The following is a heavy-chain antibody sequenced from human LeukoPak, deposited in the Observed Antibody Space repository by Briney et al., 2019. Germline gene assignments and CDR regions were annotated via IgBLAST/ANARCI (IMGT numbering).Heavy chain of an antibody. V-gene: IGHV4-61*02. CDR1: GGSISSGSYY. D-gene: IGHD3-9*01. CDR3: AREGYDILTGYHRFDY. Sequence: PSETLSLTCTVSGGSISSGSYYWSWIRQPAGKGLEWIGRIYTGGSTNYNPSLKSRVTISVDTSKNQFSLKLSPVTAADTAVYYCAREGYDILTGYHRFDYWGQGTLVTVSS. J-gene: IGHJ4*02. CDR2: IYTGGST.